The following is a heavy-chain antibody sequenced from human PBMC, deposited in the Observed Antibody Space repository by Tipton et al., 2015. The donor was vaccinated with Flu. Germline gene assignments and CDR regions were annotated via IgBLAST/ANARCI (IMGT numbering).Heavy chain of an antibody. J-gene: IGHJ3*02. CDR1: GFRFSDYV. D-gene: IGHD1-26*01. CDR2: IASDGTIR. Sequence: SLRLSCAASGFRFSDYVMHWVRQAPGKGPVWVSRIASDGTIRTYADAVKGRFTISRDNAQNTLYLQMDSLTAEDTAVYYCARDLQWDLFDIWGQGTMVAVSS. CDR3: ARDLQWDLFDI. V-gene: IGHV3-74*01.